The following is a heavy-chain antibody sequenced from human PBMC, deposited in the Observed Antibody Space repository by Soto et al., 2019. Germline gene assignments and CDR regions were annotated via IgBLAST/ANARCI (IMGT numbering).Heavy chain of an antibody. D-gene: IGHD2-2*01. CDR3: TTDLQAYCDGTTCYAGNYYYDDMDV. Sequence: ELQLVESGGGLVKPGGSLRLSCAASGFSFRNAWMSWVRQAPGKGLEWVGHIKSQGDGGTRDYAAPVKGRFTISRDDSINTLFLQMNSLKNEDTAVYFCTTDLQAYCDGTTCYAGNYYYDDMDVWGQGTTVTVSS. CDR2: IKSQGDGGTR. J-gene: IGHJ6*02. CDR1: GFSFRNAW. V-gene: IGHV3-15*01.